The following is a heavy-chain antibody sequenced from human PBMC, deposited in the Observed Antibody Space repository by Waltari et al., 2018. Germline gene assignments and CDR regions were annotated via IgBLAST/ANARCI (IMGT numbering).Heavy chain of an antibody. CDR1: GFTFSGSA. Sequence: EVQLVESGGGLVQPGGSLKLSCAASGFTFSGSAMHWVRQASGKGLEWVGRIRSKANSYATAYAASVKGRFTISRDDSKNTAYLQMNSLKTEDTAVYYCATKVGGGRFDYWGQGTLVTVSS. CDR2: IRSKANSYAT. J-gene: IGHJ4*02. V-gene: IGHV3-73*02. D-gene: IGHD2-2*01. CDR3: ATKVGGGRFDY.